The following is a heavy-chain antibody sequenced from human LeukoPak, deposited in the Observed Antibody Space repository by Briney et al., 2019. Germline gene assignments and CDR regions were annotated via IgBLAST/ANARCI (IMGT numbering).Heavy chain of an antibody. J-gene: IGHJ4*02. CDR3: TTEAYYYDSGAIKYFDY. D-gene: IGHD3-22*01. CDR2: INGKTDGGAT. V-gene: IGHV3-15*01. Sequence: PGGSLRLSCAASGFTFSNAWMSWVRQAPGKGLEWVGRINGKTDGGATHYAAPVKGRFTISRDDSKNTLYLQMNSLKTEDTAVYYCTTEAYYYDSGAIKYFDYWGQGTLVTVPS. CDR1: GFTFSNAW.